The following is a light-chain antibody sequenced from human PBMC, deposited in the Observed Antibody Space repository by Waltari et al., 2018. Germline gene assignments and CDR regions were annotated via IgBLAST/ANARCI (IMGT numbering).Light chain of an antibody. V-gene: IGKV4-1*01. CDR1: QSVLYSSNNKNY. CDR2: WAS. Sequence: DIMMTQSPDSLAVSLGERATIHCKSSQSVLYSSNNKNYLAWYQQKPGQPPKLLVYWASTRESGVPDRFSGSGSGTDFTLTISSLQAEDVAVYYCQQYYRTPQTFGQGTKVEIK. CDR3: QQYYRTPQT. J-gene: IGKJ1*01.